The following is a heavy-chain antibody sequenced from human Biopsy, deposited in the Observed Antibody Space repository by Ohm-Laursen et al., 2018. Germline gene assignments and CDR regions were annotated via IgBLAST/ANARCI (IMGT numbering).Heavy chain of an antibody. D-gene: IGHD2-21*01. CDR1: GFTFQDHA. J-gene: IGHJ4*02. CDR2: ISWNSGSI. Sequence: SLRLSCTASGFTFQDHAMHWVRQAPGKGLEWVSGISWNSGSINYAVSVQGRFTISRDNAKNSLYLQMKSLRVEDTALYFCARLGELHGLWYFDFWGQGALVTVSS. CDR3: ARLGELHGLWYFDF. V-gene: IGHV3-9*01.